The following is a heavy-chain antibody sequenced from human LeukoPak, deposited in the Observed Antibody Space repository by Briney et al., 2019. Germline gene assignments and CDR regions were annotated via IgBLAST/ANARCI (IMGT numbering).Heavy chain of an antibody. CDR2: IRYDAGNQ. D-gene: IGHD3-22*01. CDR3: AKDSSDYYFDY. Sequence: PGRSLRLSCAASGFTFDDYAMHWVRQAPGKGLEWVAFIRYDAGNQYYADSVKGRFTISRDNSKNTLFLQMNSLRPDDTAVYYCAKDSSDYYFDYWGQGTLVTVSS. V-gene: IGHV3-30*02. J-gene: IGHJ4*02. CDR1: GFTFDDYA.